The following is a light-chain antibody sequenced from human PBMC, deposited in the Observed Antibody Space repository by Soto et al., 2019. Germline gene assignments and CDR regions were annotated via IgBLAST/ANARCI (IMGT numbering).Light chain of an antibody. CDR2: STS. CDR1: QTIISHY. CDR3: QQYGSSPRPT. V-gene: IGKV3-20*01. Sequence: EIVLTQSPGTLSLSPGERATLSCRASQTIISHYLAWYQQKPGQAPRLLILSTSKRATGIPDRFSGSGSGTDFTLTINRLEPEDFAVYYCQQYGSSPRPTFGGGSKVEIK. J-gene: IGKJ4*01.